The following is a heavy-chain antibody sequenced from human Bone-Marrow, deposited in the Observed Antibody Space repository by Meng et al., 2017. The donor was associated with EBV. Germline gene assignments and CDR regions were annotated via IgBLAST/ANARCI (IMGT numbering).Heavy chain of an antibody. CDR2: IYYSGST. CDR3: ARDHNPSLHGYGFDY. Sequence: VPLAEAGPGLVKPSGTLSLTCAVSGGSISSYYWSWIRQPPGKGLEWIGYIYYSGSTNYNPSLKSRVTISVDTSKNQFSLKLSSVTAADTAVYYCARDHNPSLHGYGFDYWGQGTLVTVSS. D-gene: IGHD5-12*01. CDR1: GGSISSYY. J-gene: IGHJ4*02. V-gene: IGHV4-59*01.